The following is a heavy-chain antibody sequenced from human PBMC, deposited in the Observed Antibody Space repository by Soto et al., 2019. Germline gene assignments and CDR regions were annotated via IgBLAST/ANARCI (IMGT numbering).Heavy chain of an antibody. CDR3: TRDGPPFDY. Sequence: QVQLVQSGAELKKPGASVKVSCKASGYTFTTYAISWVRHATGQGLEWMGWISAYNGNTKYAQNLQGRVTMTTDTSTSTAYMELRSLRSDDTAVYYCTRDGPPFDYWGQGTLVTVSS. CDR1: GYTFTTYA. J-gene: IGHJ4*02. V-gene: IGHV1-18*01. CDR2: ISAYNGNT.